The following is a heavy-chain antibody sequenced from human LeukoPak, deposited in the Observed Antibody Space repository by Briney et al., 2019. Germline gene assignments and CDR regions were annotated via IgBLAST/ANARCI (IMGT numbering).Heavy chain of an antibody. J-gene: IGHJ3*02. V-gene: IGHV3-15*01. CDR3: TTIGVWEQDLDAFDI. D-gene: IGHD1-26*01. Sequence: GGSLRLSCAASGFTFSNAWMSWVRQAPGKGLEWVGRIKSKTDGGTTDYAAPVKGRFTISRDDSKNTMYLQMNSLKTEDTAVYYCTTIGVWEQDLDAFDIWGQGTMVTVSS. CDR2: IKSKTDGGTT. CDR1: GFTFSNAW.